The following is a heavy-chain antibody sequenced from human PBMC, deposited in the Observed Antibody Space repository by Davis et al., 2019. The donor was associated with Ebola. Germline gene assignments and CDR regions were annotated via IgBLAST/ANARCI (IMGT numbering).Heavy chain of an antibody. CDR1: GYTFTGYY. CDR3: ARPIEKRCSPGCFDL. J-gene: IGHJ2*01. Sequence: AASVKVSCKASGYTFTGYYMHWVRQAPGQGLEWMGIINPSGGSTSYAQKFQGRVTMTRNNSITTAYMELSSLSSEDTAVYYCARPIEKRCSPGCFDLWGRGTLVTVSS. CDR2: INPSGGST. D-gene: IGHD4/OR15-4a*01. V-gene: IGHV1-46*01.